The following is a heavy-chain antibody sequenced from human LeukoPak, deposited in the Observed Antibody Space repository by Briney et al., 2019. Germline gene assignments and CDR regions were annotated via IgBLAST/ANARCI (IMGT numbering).Heavy chain of an antibody. CDR3: ARDGGGIADDSSGYYAYYFDY. CDR1: GGSISSGGYY. J-gene: IGHJ4*02. V-gene: IGHV4-30-2*05. Sequence: SETLSLTCTVSGGSISSGGYYWSWIRQPPGKGLEWIGYIYHSGSTYYNPSLKSRVTISVDTSKNQFSLKLSSVTAADTAVYYCARDGGGIADDSSGYYAYYFDYWGQGTLVTVSS. D-gene: IGHD3-22*01. CDR2: IYHSGST.